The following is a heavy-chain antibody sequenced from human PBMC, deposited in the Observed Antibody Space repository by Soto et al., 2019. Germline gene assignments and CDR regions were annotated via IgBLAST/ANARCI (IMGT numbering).Heavy chain of an antibody. V-gene: IGHV3-11*01. CDR1: GFTFSDYY. CDR3: ARSVRSSDYYFDY. Sequence: LRLSCAASGFTFSDYYMSWIRQAPGKGLEWVSYISSSGSTIYYADSVKGRFTISRDNAKNSLYPQMNSLRAEDTAVYYCARSVRSSDYYFDYWGQGTLVTVSS. D-gene: IGHD4-17*01. J-gene: IGHJ4*02. CDR2: ISSSGSTI.